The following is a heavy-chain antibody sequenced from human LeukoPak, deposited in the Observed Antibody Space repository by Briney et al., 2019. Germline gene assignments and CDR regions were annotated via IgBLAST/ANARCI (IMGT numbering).Heavy chain of an antibody. Sequence: GTSVTVSCKASGYTFTGYYMHWVRQAPGQGLEWMGWINPNSGGTNYAQKFQGRVTMTRDTSISTAYMELSRLRSDDTAVYYCARGSNYYDSSARGAFDIWGQGTMVTVSS. CDR3: ARGSNYYDSSARGAFDI. CDR2: INPNSGGT. CDR1: GYTFTGYY. V-gene: IGHV1-2*02. D-gene: IGHD3-22*01. J-gene: IGHJ3*02.